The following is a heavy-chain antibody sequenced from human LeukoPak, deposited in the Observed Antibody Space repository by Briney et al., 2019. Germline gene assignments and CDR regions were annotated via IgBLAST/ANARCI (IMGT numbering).Heavy chain of an antibody. CDR1: GFTFSSYG. CDR2: IKPDGTTK. V-gene: IGHV3-7*03. J-gene: IGHJ4*02. D-gene: IGHD6-13*01. CDR3: ARSIPYGTTWYGRSDY. Sequence: GGSLRLSCAASGFTFSSYGMHWVRQAPGKGLEWVANIKPDGTTKFYVDSVKGRFTISRDNALNSLYLQMNSLRAKDTAIYYCARSIPYGTTWYGRSDYWGQGTLVTVSS.